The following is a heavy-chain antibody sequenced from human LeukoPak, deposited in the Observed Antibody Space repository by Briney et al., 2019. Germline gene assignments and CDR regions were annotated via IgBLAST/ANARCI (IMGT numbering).Heavy chain of an antibody. CDR2: IKQDGSEK. J-gene: IGHJ6*03. D-gene: IGHD6-13*01. CDR1: GFTYSNYW. V-gene: IGHV3-7*01. CDR3: ARETPAAAQYYMDV. Sequence: GGSLRLSCVASGFTYSNYWMSWVRQAPGKGPEWVANIKQDGSEKYYVDSVKGRFTISRDNAKNSLYLQMNSLRAEDTAVYYCARETPAAAQYYMDVWGKGTTVTVSS.